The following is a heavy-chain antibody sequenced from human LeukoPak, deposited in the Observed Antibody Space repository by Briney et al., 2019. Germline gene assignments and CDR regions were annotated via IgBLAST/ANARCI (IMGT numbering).Heavy chain of an antibody. CDR1: GFTFSSYW. CDR3: ARDHPPSYYDFWSGALGAFDP. D-gene: IGHD3-3*01. Sequence: PGGSLRLSCAASGFTFSSYWMSWVRQAPGKGLEWVANIEQEGSEKYYVDSVKGRFTICRDNAKNSLYLQMNSLRAEDTAVYYCARDHPPSYYDFWSGALGAFDPWGQGTLVTVSS. V-gene: IGHV3-7*05. J-gene: IGHJ5*02. CDR2: IEQEGSEK.